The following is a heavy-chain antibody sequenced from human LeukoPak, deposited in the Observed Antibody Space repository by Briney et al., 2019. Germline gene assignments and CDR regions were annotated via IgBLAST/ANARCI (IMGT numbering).Heavy chain of an antibody. CDR1: GGSISSGSYY. J-gene: IGHJ6*03. CDR3: ARGIVVVAQLGFYFYYMDV. CDR2: IYTSGST. Sequence: SQTLSLTCTVSGGSISSGSYYWSWIRQPAGKGLEWIGRIYTSGSTNYNPSLKSRVTISVDTSKNQFSLKLSSVTAADTAVYYCARGIVVVAQLGFYFYYMDVWGKGTTVTVSS. V-gene: IGHV4-61*02. D-gene: IGHD2-15*01.